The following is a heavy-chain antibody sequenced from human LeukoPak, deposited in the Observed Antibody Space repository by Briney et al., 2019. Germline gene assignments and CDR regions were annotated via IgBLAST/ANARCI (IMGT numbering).Heavy chain of an antibody. J-gene: IGHJ4*02. V-gene: IGHV3-73*01. Sequence: QAGGSLRLSCAASGLTFSGSAMHWVRQASGKGLEWVGRIRSKANSYATAYAASVKGRFTISRDDSKNTAYLQMSSLKTEDTAVYYCTREYCSSTSCYNYWGQGTLVTVSS. CDR2: IRSKANSYAT. CDR3: TREYCSSTSCYNY. D-gene: IGHD2-2*02. CDR1: GLTFSGSA.